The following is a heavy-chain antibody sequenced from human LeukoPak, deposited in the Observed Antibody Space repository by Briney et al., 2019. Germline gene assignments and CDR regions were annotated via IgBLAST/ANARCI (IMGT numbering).Heavy chain of an antibody. CDR1: GFTFSSYD. CDR2: IRPSGDNT. V-gene: IGHV3-23*01. Sequence: HSGGSLRLSCAASGFTFSSYDMTWLRQAPGRGLEWVSSIRPSGDNTYYGDSVKGRFTISRDNSKNTVYLQMNNMRVDDTAVYYCARVAGWHWFDPWGQGTLVTVSS. J-gene: IGHJ5*02. CDR3: ARVAGWHWFDP. D-gene: IGHD6-19*01.